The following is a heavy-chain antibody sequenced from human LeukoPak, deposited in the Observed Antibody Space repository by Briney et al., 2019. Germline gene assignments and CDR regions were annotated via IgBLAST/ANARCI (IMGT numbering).Heavy chain of an antibody. CDR2: INQSGRT. CDR3: ARLDCSGGSCYSVY. Sequence: PSETLSLTCAVYGGSFSGYYWNWIRQPPGKGLEWIGEINQSGRTNFNPSLKSRVTISIDTSKNQFSLKLSSVTAADTAAYYCARLDCSGGSCYSVYWGQGTLVTVSS. CDR1: GGSFSGYY. J-gene: IGHJ4*02. V-gene: IGHV4-34*01. D-gene: IGHD2-15*01.